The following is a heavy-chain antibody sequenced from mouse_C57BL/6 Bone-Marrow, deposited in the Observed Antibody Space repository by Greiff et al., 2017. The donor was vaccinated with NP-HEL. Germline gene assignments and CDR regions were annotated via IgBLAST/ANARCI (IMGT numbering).Heavy chain of an antibody. CDR3: ASAYDGYYGRFAY. CDR2: INPGSGGT. CDR1: GYAFTNYL. D-gene: IGHD2-3*01. V-gene: IGHV1-54*01. Sequence: LVESGAELVRPGTSVKVSCKASGYAFTNYLIEWVKQRPGQGLEWIGVINPGSGGTNYNEKFKGKATLTADKSSSTAYMQLSILTSEDSAVYFCASAYDGYYGRFAYWGQGTLVTVSA. J-gene: IGHJ3*01.